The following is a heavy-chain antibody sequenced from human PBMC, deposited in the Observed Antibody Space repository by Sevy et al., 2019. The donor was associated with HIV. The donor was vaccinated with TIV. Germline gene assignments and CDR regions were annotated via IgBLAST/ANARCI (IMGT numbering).Heavy chain of an antibody. V-gene: IGHV4-34*01. CDR1: GGSFSGYY. D-gene: IGHD2-2*01. J-gene: IGHJ3*02. Sequence: SETLSLTCAVYGGSFSGYYWSWIRQPPGKGLEWIGEINHSGSTNYTPSLKSRVTISGDTSKNQFSLKLSSVTAADTAVYYCARHCSSTSCSHAFDIWGQGTMVTVSS. CDR3: ARHCSSTSCSHAFDI. CDR2: INHSGST.